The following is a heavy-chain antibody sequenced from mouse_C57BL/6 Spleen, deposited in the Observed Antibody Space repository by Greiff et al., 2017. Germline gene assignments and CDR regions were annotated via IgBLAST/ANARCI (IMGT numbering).Heavy chain of an antibody. CDR1: GYSFTGYY. CDR2: INPSTGGT. D-gene: IGHD2-1*01. Sequence: VQLQQSGPELVKPGASVKISCKASGYSFTGYYMNWVKQSPEKSLEWIGEINPSTGGTTYNQKFKAKATLTVDKSSSTAYMQLKSLTSEDSAVYYCARRGDGNYGLYYFDYWGQGTTLTVSS. V-gene: IGHV1-42*01. J-gene: IGHJ2*01. CDR3: ARRGDGNYGLYYFDY.